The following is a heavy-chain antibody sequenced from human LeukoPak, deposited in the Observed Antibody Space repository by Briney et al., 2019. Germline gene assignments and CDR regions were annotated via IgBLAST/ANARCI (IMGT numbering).Heavy chain of an antibody. CDR3: AKIQAYCGGDCYSLGYFDY. D-gene: IGHD2-21*02. J-gene: IGHJ4*02. V-gene: IGHV3-23*01. CDR1: GITFSSYA. CDR2: ISGSGGST. Sequence: GGSLRLSCAASGITFSSYAMSWVRQAPGKGLEWVSVISGSGGSTYYADSVKGRFTTSRDNSKNTLYLQMNSLRAEDTAVYYCAKIQAYCGGDCYSLGYFDYWGQGTLVTVSS.